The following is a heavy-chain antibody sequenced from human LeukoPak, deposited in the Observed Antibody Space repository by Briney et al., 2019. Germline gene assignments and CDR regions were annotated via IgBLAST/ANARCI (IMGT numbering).Heavy chain of an antibody. D-gene: IGHD6-19*01. CDR2: INPNSGGT. CDR3: ARVRIAVAGKYYFYY. J-gene: IGHJ4*02. Sequence: VASVKVSCKASGYTFTGYYMHLVRQAPGQGLEWMGWINPNSGGTNYAQKFQGRVTMTRDTSISTAYMELSRLRSDDTAVYYCARVRIAVAGKYYFYYWGQGTLVTVSS. CDR1: GYTFTGYY. V-gene: IGHV1-2*02.